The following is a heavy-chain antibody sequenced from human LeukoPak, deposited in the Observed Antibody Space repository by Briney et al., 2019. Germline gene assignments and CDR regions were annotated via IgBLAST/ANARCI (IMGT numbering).Heavy chain of an antibody. CDR1: GFTVSSNY. D-gene: IGHD2-21*02. CDR2: IYSGGST. Sequence: GGSLRLSCAASGFTVSSNYMSWVRQAPGKGLEWVSVIYSGGSTYYADSVKGRFTISRHNSKNTLYLQMNSLRAEDTAVYYCAGPPNCGGDCYYFRHWGQGTLVTVSS. V-gene: IGHV3-53*04. J-gene: IGHJ1*01. CDR3: AGPPNCGGDCYYFRH.